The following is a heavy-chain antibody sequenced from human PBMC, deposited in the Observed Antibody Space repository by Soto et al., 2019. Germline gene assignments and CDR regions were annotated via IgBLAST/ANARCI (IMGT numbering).Heavy chain of an antibody. CDR1: GASISSGGFY. CDR3: ARVSAAGTRWFDS. D-gene: IGHD6-13*01. J-gene: IGHJ5*01. V-gene: IGHV4-31*03. CDR2: IDYRGRT. Sequence: QVQLQESGPGLVQPSQTLSLTCTVSGASISSGGFYWSWIRQFPGKGLEWIGHIDYRGRTFYNPSLKSRATISRDTSKSQFSLNVNSVTAADTAVFYCARVSAAGTRWFDSWGQGTLVTVSS.